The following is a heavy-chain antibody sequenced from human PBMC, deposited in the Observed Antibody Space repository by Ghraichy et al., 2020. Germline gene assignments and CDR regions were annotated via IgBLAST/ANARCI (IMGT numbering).Heavy chain of an antibody. D-gene: IGHD5-24*01. J-gene: IGHJ4*02. CDR3: ARGPSRWLQFPHHFDY. CDR1: GGSFSGYY. V-gene: IGHV4-34*01. Sequence: SETQSLTCAVYGGSFSGYYWSWIRQPPGKGLEWIGEINHSGSTNYNPSLKSRVTISVDTSKNQFSLKLSSVTAADTAVYYCARGPSRWLQFPHHFDYWGQGTLVTVSS. CDR2: INHSGST.